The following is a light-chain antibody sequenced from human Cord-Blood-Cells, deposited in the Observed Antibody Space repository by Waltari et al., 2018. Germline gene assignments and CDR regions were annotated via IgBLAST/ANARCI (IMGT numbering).Light chain of an antibody. Sequence: EIVLTQSPGTLSLSPGERATLSCRVSQSVSSSYLAWYQQKPGQAPRLLIYGASSRATGIPDRFSGSGSGTDLTLTISRLEPEDFAVYYCQQYGSSPETFGQGTKVEIK. J-gene: IGKJ1*01. CDR2: GAS. V-gene: IGKV3-20*01. CDR3: QQYGSSPET. CDR1: QSVSSSY.